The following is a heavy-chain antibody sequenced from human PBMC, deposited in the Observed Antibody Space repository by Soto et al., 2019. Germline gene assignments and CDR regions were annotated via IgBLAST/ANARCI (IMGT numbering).Heavy chain of an antibody. CDR1: GFTSSTYV. D-gene: IGHD2-8*01. J-gene: IGHJ6*01. CDR2: ISYDGTSK. V-gene: IGHV3-30-3*01. Sequence: QVQLVEAGGGVVQPGRSLRLSCAASGFTSSTYVMHWVRQAPGKGLEWVSVISYDGTSKYYADSVKGRFTISRDNSKNTLYLQMNSLRAEDTAIYYCARPNRPSPYYYYAMDVW. CDR3: ARPNRPSPYYYYAMDV.